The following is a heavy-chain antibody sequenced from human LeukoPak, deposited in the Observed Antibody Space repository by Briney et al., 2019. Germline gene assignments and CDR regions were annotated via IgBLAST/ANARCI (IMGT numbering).Heavy chain of an antibody. D-gene: IGHD2-2*01. J-gene: IGHJ6*02. Sequence: PSETLSLTCAVYGGSFSGYYWSWIRQPPGKGLEWIGEINHSGSTNYNPSLKSRVTISVDTSKNQFSLKLSYVTAADTAVYYCARHRYCSSTSCYYYYYYGMDVWGQGTTVTVSS. CDR2: INHSGST. CDR1: GGSFSGYY. V-gene: IGHV4-34*01. CDR3: ARHRYCSSTSCYYYYYYGMDV.